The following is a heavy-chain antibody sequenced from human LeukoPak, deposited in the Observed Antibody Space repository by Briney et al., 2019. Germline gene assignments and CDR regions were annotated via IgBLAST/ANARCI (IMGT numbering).Heavy chain of an antibody. J-gene: IGHJ4*02. CDR1: GFILSNCA. CDR2: IDTKGTRT. D-gene: IGHD5-12*01. CDR3: VKEVVATIPPF. Sequence: GGSLRLSCAASGFILSNCAMTWVRQAPGKGLEWVSGIDTKGTRTYYADSVKGRFTISRDNSKNTLFLQLNSLRAEDTAVYYCVKEVVATIPPFWGEGTLVTLSS. V-gene: IGHV3-23*05.